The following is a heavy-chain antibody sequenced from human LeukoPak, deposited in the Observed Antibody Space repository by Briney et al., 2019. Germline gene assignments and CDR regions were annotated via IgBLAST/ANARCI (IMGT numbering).Heavy chain of an antibody. Sequence: GASVKVSCKASGGTFSSYAISWVRQAPGQGLEWMGIINPSGGSTSYAQKFQGRVTMTRDTSTSTVYMELSSLRSEDTAVYYCARKIYAFDIWGQGTMVTVSS. CDR2: INPSGGST. D-gene: IGHD3-3*01. CDR1: GGTFSSYA. V-gene: IGHV1-46*01. CDR3: ARKIYAFDI. J-gene: IGHJ3*02.